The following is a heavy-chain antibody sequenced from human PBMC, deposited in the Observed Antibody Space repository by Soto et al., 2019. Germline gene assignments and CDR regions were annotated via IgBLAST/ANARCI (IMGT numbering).Heavy chain of an antibody. J-gene: IGHJ4*02. Sequence: SSETLSLTCTVSNYSSSSGCYCGCIRQSPGEGLEWIVSMYHSGTTYYNPSLKSRVTISIDTSKNQFSLKLTSVTSADTAVYFCARVAFGPIDYWGQGTLVTVSS. V-gene: IGHV4-38-2*02. CDR1: NYSSSSGCY. CDR3: ARVAFGPIDY. CDR2: MYHSGTT. D-gene: IGHD3-16*01.